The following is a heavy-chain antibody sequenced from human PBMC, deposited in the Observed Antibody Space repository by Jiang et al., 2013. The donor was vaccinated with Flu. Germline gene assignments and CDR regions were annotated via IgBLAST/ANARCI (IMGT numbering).Heavy chain of an antibody. D-gene: IGHD2-2*01. CDR1: GGSFSGYY. V-gene: IGHV4-34*01. CDR3: ARALRYCSSTSCSNWFDP. CDR2: INHSGST. J-gene: IGHJ5*02. Sequence: LLKPSETLSLTCAVYGGSFSGYYWSWIRQPPGKGLEWIGEINHSGSTNYNPSLKSRVTISVDTSKNQFSLKLSSVTAADTAVYYCARALRYCSSTSCSNWFDPWGQGTLVTVSS.